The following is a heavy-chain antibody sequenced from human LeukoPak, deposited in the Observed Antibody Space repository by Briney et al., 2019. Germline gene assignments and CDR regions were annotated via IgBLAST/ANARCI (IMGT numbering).Heavy chain of an antibody. CDR1: GGSISNYY. D-gene: IGHD3-10*01. J-gene: IGHJ4*02. CDR2: IYTSGST. CDR3: VSLYGSGSYMD. V-gene: IGHV4-4*07. Sequence: SETLSLTCTVSGGSISNYYWSWIRQPAGRGLEWIGRIYTSGSTNYNPSLKSRVTISLDTSKNQFSLKLSSVTAADTAVYYCVSLYGSGSYMDWGQGTLVTVSS.